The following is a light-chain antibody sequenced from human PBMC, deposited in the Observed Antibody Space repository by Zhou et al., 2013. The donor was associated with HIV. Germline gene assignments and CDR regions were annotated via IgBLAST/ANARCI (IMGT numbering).Light chain of an antibody. CDR1: RSNMGTGYD. CDR3: AAWDDSLDGVV. Sequence: QSVLTQPPSVSGAAGQRVTISCTGTRSNMGTGYDVNWYQQLPGTAPKVLIYGNNNRPSGVPDRFSGSKSGTSASLAITGLQAEDEADYYCAAWDDSLDGVVFGGGTHLTVL. CDR2: GNN. J-gene: IGLJ7*01. V-gene: IGLV1-40*01.